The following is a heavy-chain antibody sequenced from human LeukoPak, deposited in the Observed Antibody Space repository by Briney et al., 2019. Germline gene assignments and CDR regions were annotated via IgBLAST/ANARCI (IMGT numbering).Heavy chain of an antibody. CDR1: GYTFTYYG. J-gene: IGHJ2*01. D-gene: IGHD1-26*01. CDR2: ISTHNGNT. CDR3: ARGGGSYWDWYFDL. Sequence: ASVKVSCKASGYTFTYYGITWVRQAPGQGLEWMGWISTHNGNTSYAQKLQGRVTMTTDTSTSTVYMELSSLRSEDTAVYYCARGGGSYWDWYFDLWGRGTLVTVSS. V-gene: IGHV1-18*01.